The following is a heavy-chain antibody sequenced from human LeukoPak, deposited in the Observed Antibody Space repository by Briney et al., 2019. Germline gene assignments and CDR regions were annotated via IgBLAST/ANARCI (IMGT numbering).Heavy chain of an antibody. V-gene: IGHV4-59*01. Sequence: SETLSLTCSVSGDFITAYYWSWIRQPPGKGLEWIGYVYYSGSTEYNPSLRSRVTISLEMSKHQFSLNLTSVTAADTAVYYCASNTGTVFDYWGQGALVTVSS. J-gene: IGHJ4*02. CDR3: ASNTGTVFDY. CDR2: VYYSGST. CDR1: GDFITAYY. D-gene: IGHD7-27*01.